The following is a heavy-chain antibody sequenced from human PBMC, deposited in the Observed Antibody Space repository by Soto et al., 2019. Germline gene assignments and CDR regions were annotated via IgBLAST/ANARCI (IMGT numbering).Heavy chain of an antibody. V-gene: IGHV4-31*03. D-gene: IGHD2-8*01. CDR2: IYYSEDT. CDR3: ARDAEYDAIDF. CDR1: GGSIDTIAYY. Sequence: SETLSLTCTVSGGSIDTIAYYWSWIRQPPGKGLEWIGHIYYSEDTHYNPSLRSRATISVDTSQSQFSLTLTSVTDADTAIYYCARDAEYDAIDFWGQGTLVTVSS. J-gene: IGHJ4*02.